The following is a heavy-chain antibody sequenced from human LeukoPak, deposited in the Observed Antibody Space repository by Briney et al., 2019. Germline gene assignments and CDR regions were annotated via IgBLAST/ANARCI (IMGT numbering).Heavy chain of an antibody. J-gene: IGHJ4*02. CDR1: GGSISNYY. CDR2: ICYSGST. CDR3: ARGGLGGITAYSNYLFDY. D-gene: IGHD4-11*01. Sequence: SETLSLTCTVSGGSISNYYWSWIRQPPGEGLEWIGYICYSGSTNYHPSLKSRVTTSIDTSTNQFSLNLTSVTAADTAVYYCARGGLGGITAYSNYLFDYWGQGTLVTVSS. V-gene: IGHV4-59*08.